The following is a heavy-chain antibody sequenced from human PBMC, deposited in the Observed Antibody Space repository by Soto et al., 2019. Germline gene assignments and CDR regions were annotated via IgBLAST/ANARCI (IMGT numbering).Heavy chain of an antibody. CDR1: GYSFTSYW. CDR2: IDPSDSYT. D-gene: IGHD1-26*01. J-gene: IGHJ6*02. CDR3: ARHLKADYVGTQWDVDV. Sequence: PGESLKSSCKGSGYSFTSYWISWVRQMPGKGLEWMGRIDPSDSYTSYSPSFEGHVTVSRDKSISTAYLQWSSLKASDTAMYYCARHLKADYVGTQWDVDVWGQGTTVTVS. V-gene: IGHV5-10-1*01.